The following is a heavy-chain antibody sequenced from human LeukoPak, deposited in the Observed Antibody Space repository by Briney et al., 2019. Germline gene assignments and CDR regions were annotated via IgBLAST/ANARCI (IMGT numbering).Heavy chain of an antibody. CDR1: GVSISSYY. Sequence: SETLSLTCTVSGVSISSYYWSWIRQPPGKGLEWIGYIYYSGSTNYNPSLNSRVTISVDTSKSQFSLKLSSVTAADTAVYYCARYYCSGGSCYFDDWGQGTLVTVSS. V-gene: IGHV4-59*01. J-gene: IGHJ4*02. D-gene: IGHD2-15*01. CDR3: ARYYCSGGSCYFDD. CDR2: IYYSGST.